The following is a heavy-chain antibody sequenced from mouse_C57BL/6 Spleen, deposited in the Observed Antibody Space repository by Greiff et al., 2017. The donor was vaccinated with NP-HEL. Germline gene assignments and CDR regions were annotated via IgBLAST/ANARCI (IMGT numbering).Heavy chain of an antibody. J-gene: IGHJ1*03. D-gene: IGHD1-1*01. CDR1: GFTFSSYA. V-gene: IGHV5-4*03. CDR2: ISDGGSYT. CDR3: ARGGYGSRRWYFDV. Sequence: EVKLMESGGGLVKPGGSLKLSCAASGFTFSSYAMSWVRQTPEKRLEWVATISDGGSYTYYPDNVKGRFTISRDNAKNNLDLQMSHLKAEDTDMYYCARGGYGSRRWYFDVWGTGTTVTVSS.